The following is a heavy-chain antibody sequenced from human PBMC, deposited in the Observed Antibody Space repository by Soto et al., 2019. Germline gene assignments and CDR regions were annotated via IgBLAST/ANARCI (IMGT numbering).Heavy chain of an antibody. Sequence: GGSLRLSCAASGFTFSSYAMSWVRQAPGKGLEWVSAISGSGGSTYYADSVKGRFTISRDNSKNKLYLQMNSLRAEDTAVYYCAKDHQRFLEWLFDDWGQGTLVTVSS. J-gene: IGHJ4*02. CDR1: GFTFSSYA. CDR2: ISGSGGST. V-gene: IGHV3-23*01. CDR3: AKDHQRFLEWLFDD. D-gene: IGHD3-3*01.